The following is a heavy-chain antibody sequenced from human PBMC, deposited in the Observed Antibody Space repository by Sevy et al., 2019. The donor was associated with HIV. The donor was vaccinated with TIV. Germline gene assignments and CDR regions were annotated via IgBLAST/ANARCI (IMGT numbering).Heavy chain of an antibody. CDR2: IYADGSIT. CDR3: ARASGGTYPEKFDH. D-gene: IGHD1-26*01. J-gene: IGHJ4*02. CDR1: GFTFSSYW. Sequence: GGSLRLSCAASGFTFSSYWMHWVRQAPGKGLVWMSRIYADGSITSYVDSVEGRFTISSDNARNTLYLQMNSLRAEDTAVYYCARASGGTYPEKFDHWGQGTLVTVSS. V-gene: IGHV3-74*01.